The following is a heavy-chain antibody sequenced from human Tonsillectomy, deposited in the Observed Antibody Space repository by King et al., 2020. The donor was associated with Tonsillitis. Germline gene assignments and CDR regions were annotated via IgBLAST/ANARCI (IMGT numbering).Heavy chain of an antibody. D-gene: IGHD3-9*01. CDR3: ASDRHDILTGYCPFDY. Sequence: VQLVESGGGLVQPGGSLRLSCAASGFTFSSYEMNWVRQAPGKGLEWVSYISSSGSVIYYADSVKGRFTISRDNAKNSLYLQMNSLRAEDTAVYYCASDRHDILTGYCPFDYWGQGTLVTVSS. CDR1: GFTFSSYE. CDR2: ISSSGSVI. J-gene: IGHJ4*02. V-gene: IGHV3-48*03.